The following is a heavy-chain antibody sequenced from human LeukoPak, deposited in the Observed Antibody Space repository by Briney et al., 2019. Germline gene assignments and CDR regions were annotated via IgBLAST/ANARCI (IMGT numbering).Heavy chain of an antibody. CDR3: ARRVVAAAGTRMYYFDY. D-gene: IGHD6-13*01. Sequence: SETLSLTCTVSGGSISSYYWSWIRQPPGKGLEWIGYIYYSGSTNYNPSLKSRVTISVDTSKNQFSLKLSSVTAADTAVYYCARRVVAAAGTRMYYFDYWGQGTLVTVSS. CDR2: IYYSGST. J-gene: IGHJ4*02. CDR1: GGSISSYY. V-gene: IGHV4-59*08.